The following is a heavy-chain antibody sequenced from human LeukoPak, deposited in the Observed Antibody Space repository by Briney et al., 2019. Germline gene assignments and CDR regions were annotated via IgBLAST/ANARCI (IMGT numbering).Heavy chain of an antibody. V-gene: IGHV3-21*01. CDR3: ARDATTATINY. CDR2: ISGNSNYI. D-gene: IGHD4-17*01. J-gene: IGHJ4*02. CDR1: GFTFSSYT. Sequence: GGSLRLSCAASGFTFSSYTMNWVRQAPGKGLEWVSSISGNSNYIYYADSVKGRFTISRDNAKNSLYLQMNSLRAEDTAVYYCARDATTATINYWGQGTLVTVSS.